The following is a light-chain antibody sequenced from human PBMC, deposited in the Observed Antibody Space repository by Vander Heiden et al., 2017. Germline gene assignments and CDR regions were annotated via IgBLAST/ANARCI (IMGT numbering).Light chain of an antibody. CDR2: AAS. V-gene: IGKV1-39*01. Sequence: DIQMTQSPSSLSASVGDRVTITCRASQSISSYLNWYQQKPGKAPKLLIYAASSLQSGVPSRFSGSGSGTDFTLTIRSLQPEDFATYYCQQSYSTPPCTLGQGTKLEIK. CDR1: QSISSY. CDR3: QQSYSTPPCT. J-gene: IGKJ2*02.